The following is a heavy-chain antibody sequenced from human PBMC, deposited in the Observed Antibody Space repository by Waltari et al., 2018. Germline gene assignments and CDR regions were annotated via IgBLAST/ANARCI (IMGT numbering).Heavy chain of an antibody. D-gene: IGHD4-17*01. CDR3: ARERMTTVVRDAFDI. Sequence: EVQLVESGGGLVKPGGSLRLSCAASGFTFSSYSMNWVRQAPGKGLEWVSSISSSSRYIYYADSVNGRFTISRDNAKNSLYLQMNSLRAEDTAVYYCARERMTTVVRDAFDIWGQGTMVTVSS. V-gene: IGHV3-21*01. CDR2: ISSSSRYI. J-gene: IGHJ3*02. CDR1: GFTFSSYS.